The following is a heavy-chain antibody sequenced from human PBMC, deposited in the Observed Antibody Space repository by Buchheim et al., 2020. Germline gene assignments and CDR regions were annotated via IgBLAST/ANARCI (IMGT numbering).Heavy chain of an antibody. D-gene: IGHD3-3*01. CDR2: ISSSSSTI. CDR3: ARASTISGVSSYFYSYMDI. CDR1: GFTFSSYS. Sequence: EVQLVESGGGLVQPGGSLRLSCAASGFTFSSYSMNWVRQAPGKGLEWVSYISSSSSTIYYADSVKGRFTISRDNAKNSLYLQMNSLRDEDTAVYYCARASTISGVSSYFYSYMDIWGKGTT. V-gene: IGHV3-48*02. J-gene: IGHJ6*03.